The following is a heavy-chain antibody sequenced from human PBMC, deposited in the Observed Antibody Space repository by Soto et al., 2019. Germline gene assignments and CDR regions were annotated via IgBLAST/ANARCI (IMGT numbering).Heavy chain of an antibody. CDR1: GGTFSNSP. D-gene: IGHD3-3*01. Sequence: SVKVSCKASGGTFSNSPISWVRQVPGQGLEWMGGLITLFGSANYAQKFQSRATITADKSTNTAYMELNSLTSEDTAVYYCARGRELPFLDRGGYYYYGMDVWGRGTTVTVSS. V-gene: IGHV1-69*06. J-gene: IGHJ6*02. CDR2: LITLFGSA. CDR3: ARGRELPFLDRGGYYYYGMDV.